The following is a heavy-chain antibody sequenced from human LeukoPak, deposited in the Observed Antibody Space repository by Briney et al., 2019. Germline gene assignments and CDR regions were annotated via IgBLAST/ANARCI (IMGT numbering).Heavy chain of an antibody. J-gene: IGHJ3*02. Sequence: ASVKVSCKASGYTFTSYGISWVRQAPGQGLEWMGWISAYNGNTNYAQKPQGRVTMTTDTSTSTAYMELRRLRSDDTAVYYCARVYYDFWSGYEYDAFDIRGQGTMVTVSS. D-gene: IGHD3-3*01. CDR2: ISAYNGNT. CDR3: ARVYYDFWSGYEYDAFDI. CDR1: GYTFTSYG. V-gene: IGHV1-18*01.